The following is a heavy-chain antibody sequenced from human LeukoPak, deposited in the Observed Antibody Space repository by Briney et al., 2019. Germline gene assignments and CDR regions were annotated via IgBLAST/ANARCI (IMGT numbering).Heavy chain of an antibody. CDR3: AIDMPYDSSGYQTYFDL. CDR2: FDPEDGET. J-gene: IGHJ2*01. CDR1: GHTLTELS. Sequence: VASVKVSCKVSGHTLTELSMHWVRQAPGKGLEWMGGFDPEDGETIYAQKFQGRVTVTEDTSTDTAYMELSSLRSEDTAVYYCAIDMPYDSSGYQTYFDLWGRGTLVTVSS. D-gene: IGHD3-22*01. V-gene: IGHV1-24*01.